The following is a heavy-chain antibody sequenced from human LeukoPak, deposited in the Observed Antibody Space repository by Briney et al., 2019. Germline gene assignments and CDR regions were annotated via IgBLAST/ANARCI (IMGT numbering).Heavy chain of an antibody. CDR2: IRSKANSYAT. CDR3: TRQNYGSGSHCFDY. CDR1: GFTFSGSA. V-gene: IGHV3-73*01. J-gene: IGHJ4*02. Sequence: GGSLRLSCAASGFTFSGSAMHWVRQASGKGLEWVGRIRSKANSYATAYAASVKGRFTISRDDSKNTAYLQMNSLKTKHTAVYYCTRQNYGSGSHCFDYWGQGTLVTVSS. D-gene: IGHD3-10*01.